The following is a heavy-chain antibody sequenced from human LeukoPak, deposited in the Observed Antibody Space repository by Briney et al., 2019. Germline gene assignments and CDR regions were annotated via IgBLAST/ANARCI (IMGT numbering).Heavy chain of an antibody. Sequence: ASVKVSCKASGYTLTSYYMHWARQAPGQGLEWMGIINPSGGSTSYAQKFQGRVTMTRDMSTSTVYMELSSLRSEDTAVYYCARALNWFDPWGQGTLVTVSS. V-gene: IGHV1-46*01. CDR3: ARALNWFDP. CDR1: GYTLTSYY. CDR2: INPSGGST. J-gene: IGHJ5*02.